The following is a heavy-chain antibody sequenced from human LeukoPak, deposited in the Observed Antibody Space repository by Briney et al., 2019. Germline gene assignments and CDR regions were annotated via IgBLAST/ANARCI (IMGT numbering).Heavy chain of an antibody. CDR2: ISAYNGNT. V-gene: IGHV1-18*01. D-gene: IGHD6-6*01. J-gene: IGHJ3*02. CDR1: GYTFTSYD. CDR3: ARDDSSSSSDAFDI. Sequence: ASVKVSCKASGYTFTSYDINRVRQAPGQGLEWMGWISAYNGNTNYAQKLQGRVTMTTDTSTSTAYMELRSLRSDDTAVYYCARDDSSSSSDAFDIWGQGTMVTVSS.